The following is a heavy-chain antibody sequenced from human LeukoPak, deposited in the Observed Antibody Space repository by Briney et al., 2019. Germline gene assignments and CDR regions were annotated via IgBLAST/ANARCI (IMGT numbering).Heavy chain of an antibody. V-gene: IGHV1-46*01. CDR3: ATVTYYYDSSRDNWFDP. CDR1: GYTFTSYY. J-gene: IGHJ5*02. D-gene: IGHD3-22*01. CDR2: INPSGGST. Sequence: ASVKVSCKASGYTFTSYYMHWVRQAPGQGLEWMGIINPSGGSTSYAQKFQGRVTMTGDTSTSTVYMELSSLRSEDTAVYYCATVTYYYDSSRDNWFDPWGQGTLVTVSS.